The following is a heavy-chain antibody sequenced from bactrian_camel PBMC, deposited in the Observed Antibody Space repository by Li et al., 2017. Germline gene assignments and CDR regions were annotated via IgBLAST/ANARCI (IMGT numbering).Heavy chain of an antibody. Sequence: HVQLVESGGGSVQAGGSLRLSCAVSRSIYLSLCMAWFRQVPGQEREGVATIDSGGTTSYADSVKGRFTISQDNTKNTLYLQMNSLKPEDTAVYYCVRGWDDDTWSFNYWGQGTQVTVS. CDR1: RSIYLSLC. V-gene: IGHV3S53*01. D-gene: IGHD3*01. CDR3: VRGWDDDTWSFNY. CDR2: IDSGGTT. J-gene: IGHJ4*01.